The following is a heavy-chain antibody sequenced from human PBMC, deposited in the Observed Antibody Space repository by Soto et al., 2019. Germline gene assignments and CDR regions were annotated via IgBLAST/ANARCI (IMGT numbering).Heavy chain of an antibody. V-gene: IGHV3-74*01. D-gene: IGHD3-10*01. J-gene: IGHJ4*01. CDR3: ARGYSGSGSPL. CDR2: ITSDGSST. CDR1: GFTFSSYW. Sequence: PGGSLRLSCAASGFTFSSYWMYWVRQAPGKGLMWVSRITSDGSSTTYADSVKGRFSITRDNAKNTLYLQMNSLRDEDTAVYYCARGYSGSGSPLWGQGTLVTVSS.